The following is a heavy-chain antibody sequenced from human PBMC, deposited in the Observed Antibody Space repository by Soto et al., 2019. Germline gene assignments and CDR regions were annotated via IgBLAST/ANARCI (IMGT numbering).Heavy chain of an antibody. J-gene: IGHJ6*02. CDR1: GGTFSSYA. D-gene: IGHD2-2*01. CDR2: IIPIFGTA. Sequence: QVQLVQSGAEVKKPGSSVKVSCKASGGTFSSYAISWVRQAPGQGLEWMGGIIPIFGTANYAQKFQGRVMITADESTSTAYMELSSLRSEDTAVYYCARRGYQLPQTGYYYYGMDVWGQGTTVTVSS. V-gene: IGHV1-69*01. CDR3: ARRGYQLPQTGYYYYGMDV.